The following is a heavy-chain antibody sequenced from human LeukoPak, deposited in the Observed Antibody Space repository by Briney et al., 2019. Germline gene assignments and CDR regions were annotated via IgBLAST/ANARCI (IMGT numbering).Heavy chain of an antibody. D-gene: IGHD5-18*01. Sequence: SETLSLTCAVYGGSFSGYYWNWIRQPLGKGLEWIGEINHFGRTKYNPSLKSRVTISGDTSKNQFPLKINSLTAADTAVYYCARSYRAHQTFYSSHFFDYWGQGTLVTVSS. CDR2: INHFGRT. J-gene: IGHJ4*02. CDR3: ARSYRAHQTFYSSHFFDY. CDR1: GGSFSGYY. V-gene: IGHV4-34*01.